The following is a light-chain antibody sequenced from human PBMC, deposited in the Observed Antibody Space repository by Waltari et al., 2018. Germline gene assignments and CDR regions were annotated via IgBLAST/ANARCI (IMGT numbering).Light chain of an antibody. J-gene: IGKJ5*01. CDR2: DAS. Sequence: IVMTQSPAPLSVSPGETATLPCRASQSVSSNVAWYQKKPGQAPRLLIYDASTRATSIPAKFRGSGSGTEFTLTISSLQSEDFAVYYCQQYNRWPPITFGHGTRLEIK. CDR1: QSVSSN. CDR3: QQYNRWPPIT. V-gene: IGKV3-15*01.